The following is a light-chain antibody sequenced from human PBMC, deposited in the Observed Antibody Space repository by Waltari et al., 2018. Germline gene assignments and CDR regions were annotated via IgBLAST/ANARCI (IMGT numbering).Light chain of an antibody. CDR3: VLYMGRGIWV. V-gene: IGLV8-61*01. J-gene: IGLJ3*02. CDR1: SGPVSTSYY. Sequence: QTVVTQEPSFSVSPGGTVTLTCGLSSGPVSTSYYPRWYQQTPGQTPRTLIYSTNTRSSGVPDRFSGSILGNKAALTITGAQADDESDYYCVLYMGRGIWVFGGGTKLTVL. CDR2: STN.